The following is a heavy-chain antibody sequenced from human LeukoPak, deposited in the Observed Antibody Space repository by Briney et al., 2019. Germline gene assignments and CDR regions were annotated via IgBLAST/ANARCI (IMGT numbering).Heavy chain of an antibody. CDR2: IIPIFGTA. D-gene: IGHD3-10*01. Sequence: GASVKVSCKASGDTFSSYAISWVRQAPGQGLEWMGGIIPIFGTANYAQKFQGRVTITADKSTSTAYMELSSLRSEDTAVYYCARRSGSYLATRFDPWGQGTLVTVSS. V-gene: IGHV1-69*06. CDR3: ARRSGSYLATRFDP. CDR1: GDTFSSYA. J-gene: IGHJ5*02.